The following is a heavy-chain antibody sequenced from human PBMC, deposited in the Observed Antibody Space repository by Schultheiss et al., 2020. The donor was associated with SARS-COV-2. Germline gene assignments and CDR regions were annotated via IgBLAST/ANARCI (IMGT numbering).Heavy chain of an antibody. CDR1: GNFISSYY. V-gene: IGHV4-59*08. D-gene: IGHD2-2*02. CDR3: ARLNLGYCSSTSCYTFDY. J-gene: IGHJ4*02. CDR2: IYYSGST. Sequence: SETLSLTCTVSGNFISSYYWSWIRQPPGKGLEWIGYIYYSGSTNYNPSLKSRVTISVDTSKNQFSLKLSSVTAADTAVYYCARLNLGYCSSTSCYTFDYWGQGTLVTVSS.